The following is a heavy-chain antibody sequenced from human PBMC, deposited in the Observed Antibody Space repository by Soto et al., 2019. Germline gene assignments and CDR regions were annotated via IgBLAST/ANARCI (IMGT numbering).Heavy chain of an antibody. V-gene: IGHV4-34*01. Sequence: SETLSLTCAVYGGSFSGYYWSWIRQPPGKGLEWIGEINHSGSTNYNPSLKSRVTISVDTSKNQFSLKLSSVTAADTAVYYCASTPRGAHGDWGQGTLVTVSS. D-gene: IGHD3-10*01. J-gene: IGHJ4*02. CDR2: INHSGST. CDR1: GGSFSGYY. CDR3: ASTPRGAHGD.